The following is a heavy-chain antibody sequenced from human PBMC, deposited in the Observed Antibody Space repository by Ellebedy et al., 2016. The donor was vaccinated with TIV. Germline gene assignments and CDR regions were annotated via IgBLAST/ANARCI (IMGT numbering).Heavy chain of an antibody. CDR3: AKGDSSWLFDV. V-gene: IGHV3-23*01. CDR1: GFPFSTYA. J-gene: IGHJ3*01. D-gene: IGHD6-13*01. Sequence: GESLKISCDASGFPFSTYAMSWVRQAPGKGLEWVSGISGSGGSIYYADSVKGRFTISTDNSKNMLHLQMNSRKAEDTAVYNCAKGDSSWLFDVWGQGTLVTVSS. CDR2: ISGSGGSI.